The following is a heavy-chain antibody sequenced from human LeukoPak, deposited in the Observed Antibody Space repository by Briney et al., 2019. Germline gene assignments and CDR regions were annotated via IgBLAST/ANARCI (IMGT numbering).Heavy chain of an antibody. D-gene: IGHD2-8*01. V-gene: IGHV3-21*06. J-gene: IGHJ4*02. CDR1: GFTLNNHA. CDR3: ARALIGYYFDY. CDR2: VSNSGDYI. Sequence: GGSLRLSCTASGFTLNNHAMIWVRQAPGKGLEWVSSVSNSGDYIHYADSVKGRFTISRDISKNSLYLQMNSLRAEDTAVYYCARALIGYYFDYWGQGTLVTVSS.